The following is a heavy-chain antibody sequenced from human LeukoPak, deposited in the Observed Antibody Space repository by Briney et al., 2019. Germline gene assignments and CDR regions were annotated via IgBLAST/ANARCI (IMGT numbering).Heavy chain of an antibody. V-gene: IGHV4-61*08. D-gene: IGHD3-22*01. CDR2: IYYSGST. CDR1: GGSISSGDYY. Sequence: SQTLSLTCTVSGGSISSGDYYWSWIRQPPGKGLEWIGYIYYSGSTNYNPSLKSRVTMSVDTSKNQFSLKLSSVTAADTAVYYCARLSYYYDSSGYYYYYYGMDVWGQGTTVTVSS. CDR3: ARLSYYYDSSGYYYYYYGMDV. J-gene: IGHJ6*02.